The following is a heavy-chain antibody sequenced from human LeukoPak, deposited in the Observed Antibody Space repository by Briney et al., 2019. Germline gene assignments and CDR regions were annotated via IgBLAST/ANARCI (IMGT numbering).Heavy chain of an antibody. Sequence: SETLSLTCTVSGGSISSYYWSWIRQPPGKGLEWIGYIYYSGSTNYNPSLKSRVTISVDTSKNHFSLKLSSVTAADTAVYYCARWSGWNDPYYFDYWGQGTLVTVSS. J-gene: IGHJ4*02. CDR1: GGSISSYY. D-gene: IGHD1-1*01. CDR2: IYYSGST. V-gene: IGHV4-59*08. CDR3: ARWSGWNDPYYFDY.